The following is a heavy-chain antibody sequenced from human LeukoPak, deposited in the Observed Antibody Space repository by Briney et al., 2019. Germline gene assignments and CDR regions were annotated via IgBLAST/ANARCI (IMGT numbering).Heavy chain of an antibody. CDR3: GSGLAVAGGD. CDR2: INHSGST. Sequence: PSETLSLTCAVYGGSFSGYYWSWIRQPPGKGLEWIGEINHSGSTNYNPSLKSRVTISVDTSKNQFSLKLSSVTAADTAVYYCGSGLAVAGGDWGQGTLVTVSS. J-gene: IGHJ4*02. V-gene: IGHV4-34*01. CDR1: GGSFSGYY. D-gene: IGHD6-19*01.